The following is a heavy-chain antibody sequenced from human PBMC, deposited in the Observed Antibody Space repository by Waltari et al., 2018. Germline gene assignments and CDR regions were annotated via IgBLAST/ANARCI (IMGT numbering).Heavy chain of an antibody. D-gene: IGHD3-22*01. CDR3: ARVHSLGQYDTSGAESNFDH. Sequence: EVQLLESGGGLVQPGGSLRLSCAASGFSLRSFGMLWVRQAPGKGLEWVSAIGAVTSTYYADAVKGRFTISRDNSKNTLFLQMNSLRAEDTAIYYCARVHSLGQYDTSGAESNFDHWGQGALVTVSS. J-gene: IGHJ4*02. V-gene: IGHV3-23*01. CDR1: GFSLRSFG. CDR2: IGAVTST.